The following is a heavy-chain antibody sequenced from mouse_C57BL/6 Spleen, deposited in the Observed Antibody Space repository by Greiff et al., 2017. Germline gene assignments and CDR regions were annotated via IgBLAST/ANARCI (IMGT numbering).Heavy chain of an antibody. Sequence: EVQVVESEGGLVQPGSSMKLSCTASGFTFSDYYMAWVRQVPEKGLEWVANINYDGSSTYYLDSLKSRFIISRDNAKNILYLQMSSLKSEDTATYYCAREALGYAMDYWGQGTSVTVSS. CDR2: INYDGSST. CDR1: GFTFSDYY. J-gene: IGHJ4*01. V-gene: IGHV5-16*01. D-gene: IGHD3-3*01. CDR3: AREALGYAMDY.